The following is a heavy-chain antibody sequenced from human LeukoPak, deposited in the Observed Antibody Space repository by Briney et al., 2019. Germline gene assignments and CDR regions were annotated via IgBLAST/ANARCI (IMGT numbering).Heavy chain of an antibody. CDR3: ARGCDFWSGCLAY. CDR1: GGTFSSYA. V-gene: IGHV1-69*13. D-gene: IGHD3-3*01. Sequence: SVKVSCKASGGTFSSYAISWVRQAPGQGLEWMGGIIPIFGTANYAQKFQGRVTITADESTSTAYMELSSLRSEDTAVYYCARGCDFWSGCLAYWGQGTLVTVSS. CDR2: IIPIFGTA. J-gene: IGHJ4*02.